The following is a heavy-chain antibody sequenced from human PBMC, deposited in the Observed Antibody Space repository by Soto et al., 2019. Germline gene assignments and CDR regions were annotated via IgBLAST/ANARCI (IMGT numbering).Heavy chain of an antibody. J-gene: IGHJ6*02. Sequence: GGSLRLSCAASGFTFSSYAMSWVRQAPGKGLEWVGRIKSKTDGGTTDYAAPVKGRFTISRDDSKNTLYLQMNSLKTVDTAVYYCTTDPPYSSSPEIYYYYGMDVWGQGTTVTVSS. V-gene: IGHV3-15*01. CDR1: GFTFSSYA. D-gene: IGHD6-6*01. CDR2: IKSKTDGGTT. CDR3: TTDPPYSSSPEIYYYYGMDV.